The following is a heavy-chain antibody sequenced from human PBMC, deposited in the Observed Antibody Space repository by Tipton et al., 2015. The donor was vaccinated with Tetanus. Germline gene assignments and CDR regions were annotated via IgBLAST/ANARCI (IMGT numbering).Heavy chain of an antibody. CDR1: GGTFSSYA. Sequence: QLVQSGAEVKKPGSSVKVSCKASGGTFSSYAISWVRQAPGQGLEWMGGIIPILGTANYAQKFQGRVTITAGKSTSAAYMELSSLRSEDTAVYYWASGRVGRYQLLLGGYFDYWGQGTLVTVSS. D-gene: IGHD2-2*01. CDR3: ASGRVGRYQLLLGGYFDY. J-gene: IGHJ4*02. CDR2: IIPILGTA. V-gene: IGHV1-69*06.